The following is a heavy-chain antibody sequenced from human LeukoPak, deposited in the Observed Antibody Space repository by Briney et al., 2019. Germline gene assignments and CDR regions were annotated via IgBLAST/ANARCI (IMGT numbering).Heavy chain of an antibody. J-gene: IGHJ5*02. CDR2: IWYDGSNK. CDR3: VRDVRGSTNRFDP. D-gene: IGHD3-10*02. CDR1: GFTLSSSA. Sequence: PRRSLRLSCAASGFTLSSSAMHWVRQAPGKGLEWVSVIWYDGSNKYYADSVKGRFTISRDISKNTLYLQMNSLRAEDTAMYYCVRDVRGSTNRFDPWGQGTLVTVSS. V-gene: IGHV3-33*01.